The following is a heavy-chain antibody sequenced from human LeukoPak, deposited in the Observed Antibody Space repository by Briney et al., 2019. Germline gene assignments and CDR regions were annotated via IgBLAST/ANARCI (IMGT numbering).Heavy chain of an antibody. CDR2: IRFDGSNK. D-gene: IGHD2-2*02. CDR1: GFIFTIYG. J-gene: IGHJ4*02. CDR3: AKDYCSSTSCYTSDY. V-gene: IGHV3-30*02. Sequence: GGSLRLSCAASGFIFTIYGMHWVRQAPGKGLEWVAFIRFDGSNKYYADSVKGRFTISRDNSKNTLYLQMNSLRAEDTAVYYCAKDYCSSTSCYTSDYWGQGTLVTVSS.